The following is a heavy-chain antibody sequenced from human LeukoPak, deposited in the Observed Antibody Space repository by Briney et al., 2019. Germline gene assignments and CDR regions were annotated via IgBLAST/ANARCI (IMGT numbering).Heavy chain of an antibody. V-gene: IGHV1-3*01. J-gene: IGHJ4*02. CDR1: GYTFTSYA. CDR3: ARVGGSDTATFDY. D-gene: IGHD5-18*01. CDR2: INAGNGNT. Sequence: ASVKVSCKASGYTFTSYAMHWVRQAPGQRLEWMGWINAGNGNTKYSQEFQGRVTITRDTSISTAYMELSRLRSDDTAVYYCARVGGSDTATFDYWGQGTLVTVSS.